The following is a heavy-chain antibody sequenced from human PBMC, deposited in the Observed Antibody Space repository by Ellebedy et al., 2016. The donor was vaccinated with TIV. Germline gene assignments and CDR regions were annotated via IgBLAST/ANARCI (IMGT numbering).Heavy chain of an antibody. J-gene: IGHJ6*02. CDR3: ARDVIPDSSGSYYYGMDV. CDR1: GGFISSGYYY. CDR2: IYSSGST. Sequence: MPSETLSLTCTVSGGFISSGYYYWSWIRQPPGKGLEWIGYIYSSGSTYYNPSLKSRVAISVDTSKNQFSLKLTSVTAADTAVYYCARDVIPDSSGSYYYGMDVWGQGTTVTVSS. V-gene: IGHV4-30-4*01. D-gene: IGHD3-22*01.